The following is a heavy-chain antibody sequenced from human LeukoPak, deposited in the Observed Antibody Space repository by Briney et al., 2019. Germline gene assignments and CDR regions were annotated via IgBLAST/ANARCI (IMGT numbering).Heavy chain of an antibody. Sequence: GGSLRLSCIASGFTFSSYLMHEFRQAPGKGLVWVSRINSDGSGTTYADSVRGRFTISRDNAKSRLYLQMNSLRAEDTAVYYCTRDLGIAVADVFDYWGQGTLVTVSS. CDR1: GFTFSSYL. V-gene: IGHV3-74*01. D-gene: IGHD6-19*01. CDR3: TRDLGIAVADVFDY. CDR2: INSDGSGT. J-gene: IGHJ4*02.